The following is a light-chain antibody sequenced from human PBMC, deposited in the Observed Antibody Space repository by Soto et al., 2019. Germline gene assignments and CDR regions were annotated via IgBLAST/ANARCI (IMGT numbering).Light chain of an antibody. V-gene: IGKV1-5*01. Sequence: DIQSNESPATLSASVGDTVSLTCRASHSVSGWLAWYQQKPGEAPKLLIYDASAVPRGVPSRFSGSGSGTKFTLTIASLQPDDFAPYCCQQYETCSGTFGPGTKVDIK. CDR1: HSVSGW. CDR2: DAS. CDR3: QQYETCSGT. J-gene: IGKJ1*01.